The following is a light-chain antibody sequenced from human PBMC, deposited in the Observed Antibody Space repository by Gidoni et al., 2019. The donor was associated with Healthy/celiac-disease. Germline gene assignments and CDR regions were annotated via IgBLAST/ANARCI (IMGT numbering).Light chain of an antibody. CDR2: WAS. CDR1: QSVLYSSNNKNY. CDR3: QQYYSTLLT. Sequence: DIVMTRSPDSLAVSLGERATINCKSSQSVLYSSNNKNYLAWYQQKPGQPPELLIYWASTRESGVPDRFRGSGSGTDFTLTISSLQAEDVAVYYCQQYYSTLLTFGGGTKVEIK. V-gene: IGKV4-1*01. J-gene: IGKJ4*01.